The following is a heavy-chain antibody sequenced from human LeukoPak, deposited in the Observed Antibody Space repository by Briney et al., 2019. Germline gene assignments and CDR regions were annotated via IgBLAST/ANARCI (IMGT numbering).Heavy chain of an antibody. Sequence: GGSLRLSCAASGFTFSSYGMHWVRQAPGKGLEWVAFIRYDGGNKYYADSVKGRFTISRDNSKNTLYLQMNSLRAEDTAVYYCAKELPGSSGWSYYYYYGMDVWGQGTTVTVSS. CDR2: IRYDGGNK. V-gene: IGHV3-30*02. CDR1: GFTFSSYG. CDR3: AKELPGSSGWSYYYYYGMDV. J-gene: IGHJ6*02. D-gene: IGHD6-19*01.